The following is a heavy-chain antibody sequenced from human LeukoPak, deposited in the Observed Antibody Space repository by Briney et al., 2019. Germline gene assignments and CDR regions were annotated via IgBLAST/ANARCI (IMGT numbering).Heavy chain of an antibody. D-gene: IGHD3-10*01. CDR1: GFTFSSYA. CDR2: ISGSGGST. CDR3: ANGKVREVKFDY. Sequence: GGSLRLSCAASGFTFSSYAMSWVRQAPGKGLEWVSAISGSGGSTYYADSVKGRFTISRDNSKNTLYLQMNSLRAEDTAVYYCANGKVREVKFDYWGQGTLVTVSS. V-gene: IGHV3-23*01. J-gene: IGHJ4*02.